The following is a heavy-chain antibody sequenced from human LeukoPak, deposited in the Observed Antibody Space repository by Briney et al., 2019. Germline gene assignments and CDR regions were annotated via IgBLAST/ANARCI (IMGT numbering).Heavy chain of an antibody. J-gene: IGHJ4*02. CDR2: ISWNSGTI. CDR1: GFTFDDYA. V-gene: IGHV3-9*01. CDR3: AKDRGYSSSSGGFDY. D-gene: IGHD6-6*01. Sequence: GRSLRLSCAASGFTFDDYAMHWVRQAPGKGLEWVSGISWNSGTIGYADSVKGRFTISRDNARNSLYLQMNSLRAEDTALYYCAKDRGYSSSSGGFDYWGQGTQVTVSS.